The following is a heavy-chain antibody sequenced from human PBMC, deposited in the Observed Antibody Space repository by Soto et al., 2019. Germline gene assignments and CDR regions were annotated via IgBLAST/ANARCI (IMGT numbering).Heavy chain of an antibody. V-gene: IGHV1-69*01. CDR1: GGTFSSYA. Sequence: QVQLVQSGAEVKKPGSSVKVSCKASGGTFSSYAISWVRQAPGQGLEWMGGIIPIFGTANYAQKFQGRVTITAEESTSTAYMELSSLRSEDTAVYYCASNIYGGKAGAFDIWGQWTMVTVSS. J-gene: IGHJ3*02. D-gene: IGHD4-17*01. CDR2: IIPIFGTA. CDR3: ASNIYGGKAGAFDI.